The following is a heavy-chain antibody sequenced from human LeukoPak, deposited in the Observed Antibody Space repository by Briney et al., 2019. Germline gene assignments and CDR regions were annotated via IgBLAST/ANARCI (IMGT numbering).Heavy chain of an antibody. CDR1: GFSVGNNY. CDR2: ISGSGGST. J-gene: IGHJ3*02. Sequence: GGSLRLSCEVSGFSVGNNYMNWVRQAPGKGLEWVSAISGSGGSTYYADSVKGRFTISRDNSKNTLYLQMNSLRAEDTAVYYCAKIKPLGSYFRGAFDIWGQGTMVTVSS. D-gene: IGHD1-26*01. V-gene: IGHV3-23*01. CDR3: AKIKPLGSYFRGAFDI.